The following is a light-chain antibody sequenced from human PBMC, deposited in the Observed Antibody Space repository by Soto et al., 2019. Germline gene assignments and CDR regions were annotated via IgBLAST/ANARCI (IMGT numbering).Light chain of an antibody. CDR2: STS. CDR3: QQYGGSPRYT. Sequence: EIVLTQSPGTLSLSPGERATLSCRASQSVSSTYLAWHQQRPGQAPRLLIYSTSSRATGIPDRFSGSGSGTDFTLTISRLEPEDFAVYYCQQYGGSPRYTFGQGTKLEIK. CDR1: QSVSSTY. J-gene: IGKJ2*01. V-gene: IGKV3-20*01.